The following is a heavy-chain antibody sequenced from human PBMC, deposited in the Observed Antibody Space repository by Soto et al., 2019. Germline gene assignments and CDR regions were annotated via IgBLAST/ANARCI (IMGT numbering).Heavy chain of an antibody. CDR1: GFTFSSYG. J-gene: IGHJ4*02. D-gene: IGHD6-13*01. CDR3: LGYSSSWYEENY. CDR2: ISYDGSNK. Sequence: QVQLVESGGGVVQPGRSLRLSCAASGFTFSSYGMHWVRQAPGKGLEWVAVISYDGSNKYYADSVKGRFTISRDNSKNTLYLQMNSLRAEDTAVYYCLGYSSSWYEENYWGQGTLVTVSS. V-gene: IGHV3-30*03.